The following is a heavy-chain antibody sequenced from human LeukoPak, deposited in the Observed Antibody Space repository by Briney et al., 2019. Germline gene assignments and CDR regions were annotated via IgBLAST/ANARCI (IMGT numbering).Heavy chain of an antibody. D-gene: IGHD4-17*01. CDR3: ARDQRDYGTADY. CDR2: INPNSGGT. CDR1: GYTFTGYY. V-gene: IGHV1-2*02. J-gene: IGHJ4*02. Sequence: ASVKVSCKASGYTFTGYYLHWVRQAPGQGLEWMGWINPNSGGTNYAQKFQGRVTMIRDTSITTAYMELNRLRSDDTAMYFCARDQRDYGTADYWGQGTLVTVPS.